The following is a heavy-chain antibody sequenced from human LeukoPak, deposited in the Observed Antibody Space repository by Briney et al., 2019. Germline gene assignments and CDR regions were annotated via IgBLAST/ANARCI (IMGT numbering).Heavy chain of an antibody. D-gene: IGHD1-7*01. Sequence: GGSLRLSCAASGFTFSSYSMTWVRQAPGKGLEWVSSISSSSSYIYYADSVKGRFIISRDNAKNSLYLQMNSLRAEDTAVYYCATDRETGTAASYYGMDVWGQGTTVIVSS. V-gene: IGHV3-21*01. CDR3: ATDRETGTAASYYGMDV. J-gene: IGHJ6*02. CDR1: GFTFSSYS. CDR2: ISSSSSYI.